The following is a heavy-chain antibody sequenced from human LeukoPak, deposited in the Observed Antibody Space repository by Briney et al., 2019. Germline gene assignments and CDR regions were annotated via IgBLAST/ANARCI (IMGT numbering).Heavy chain of an antibody. V-gene: IGHV3-30*18. Sequence: GGSLRLSCAASGFTFSSYGMHWVRQAPGKGLEWVAVIAYDGSNKYYADSVKGRFTISRDNSKNTLYLQMNSLRAEDTAAYYCAKVGTRDDYNLDYWGQGTLVTVSS. CDR2: IAYDGSNK. CDR1: GFTFSSYG. CDR3: AKVGTRDDYNLDY. J-gene: IGHJ4*02. D-gene: IGHD5-24*01.